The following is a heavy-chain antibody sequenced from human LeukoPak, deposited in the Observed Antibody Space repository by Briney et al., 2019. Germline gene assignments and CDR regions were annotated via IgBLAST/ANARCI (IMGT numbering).Heavy chain of an antibody. J-gene: IGHJ4*02. CDR3: TRDRKGGYFDY. CDR2: IMDSGST. CDR1: GGSITSYS. Sequence: PSETLSLTCTVSGGSITSYSWSWIRQPAGKGLEWIGRIMDSGSTNYNPSLKSRVTMSVDTSKNQFSLKLTSVTAADTAVYYCTRDRKGGYFDYWGQGTLVTVSS. V-gene: IGHV4-4*07. D-gene: IGHD3-16*01.